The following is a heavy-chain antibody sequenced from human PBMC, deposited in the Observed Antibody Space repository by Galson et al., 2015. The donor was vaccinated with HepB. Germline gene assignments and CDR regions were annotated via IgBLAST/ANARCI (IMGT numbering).Heavy chain of an antibody. J-gene: IGHJ2*01. CDR3: ARSSYISSSPGIDGYFDL. D-gene: IGHD6-6*01. CDR2: IYYSGST. V-gene: IGHV4-39*01. CDR1: GGSISSSSYY. Sequence: ETLSLTCTVSGGSISSSSYYWGWIRQPPGKGLEWIGSIYYSGSTYYNPSLKSRVTISVDTSKNQFSLKLSSVTAADTTVYYCARSSYISSSPGIDGYFDLWGRGTLVTVSS.